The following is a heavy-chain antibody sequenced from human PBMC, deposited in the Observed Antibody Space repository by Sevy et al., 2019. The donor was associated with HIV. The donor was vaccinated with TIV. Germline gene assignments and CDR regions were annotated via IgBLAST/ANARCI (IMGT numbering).Heavy chain of an antibody. CDR1: GFTFSSYS. CDR2: ISSSSSYI. J-gene: IGHJ4*02. V-gene: IGHV3-21*01. Sequence: GGSLRLSCAASGFTFSSYSMNWVRQAPEKGLEWVSSISSSSSYIYYADSVKGRFTISRDNAKNSLYLQMNSLRAEDTAVYYCATDKGGYDPFDYWGQGTLVTVSS. D-gene: IGHD5-12*01. CDR3: ATDKGGYDPFDY.